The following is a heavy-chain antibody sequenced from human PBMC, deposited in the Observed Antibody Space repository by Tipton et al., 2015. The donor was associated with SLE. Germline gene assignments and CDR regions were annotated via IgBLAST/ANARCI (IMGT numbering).Heavy chain of an antibody. CDR1: GASISSYY. CDR3: ARHKDFLEWLSSANWFDP. Sequence: TLSLTCTVSGASISSYYWSWIRQPPGKGLEWIGYIYYSGSTYYNPSLKSRVTISVDTSKNQFSLKLSSVTAADTAVYYCARHKDFLEWLSSANWFDPWGQGTLVTVSS. V-gene: IGHV4-59*08. CDR2: IYYSGST. J-gene: IGHJ5*02. D-gene: IGHD3-3*01.